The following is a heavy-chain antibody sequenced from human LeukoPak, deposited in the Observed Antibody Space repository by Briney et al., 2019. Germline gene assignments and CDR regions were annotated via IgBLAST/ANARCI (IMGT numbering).Heavy chain of an antibody. CDR2: IRYDGSNK. CDR3: AKDTGGLVVVPAATTFDY. D-gene: IGHD2-2*01. J-gene: IGHJ4*02. Sequence: QPGGSLRLSCAASGFTFSSYGMHWVRQAPGKGLEWVAFIRYDGSNKYYADSVKGRFTISRDNSKNTLYLQMNSLRAEDTAVYYCAKDTGGLVVVPAATTFDYWGQGTLVTVSS. CDR1: GFTFSSYG. V-gene: IGHV3-30*02.